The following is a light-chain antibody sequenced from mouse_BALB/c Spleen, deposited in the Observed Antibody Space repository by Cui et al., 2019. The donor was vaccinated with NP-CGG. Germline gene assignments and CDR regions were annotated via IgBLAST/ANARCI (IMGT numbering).Light chain of an antibody. V-gene: IGLV1*01. Sequence: QAVVTHESAPTTSPGETVTLICRSSTGSDTSNNYDNWVQEKPVHLFTGLIGGTNNRAPGVPARFSGSLIGDKAALTITGAQTEDEAIYFCALWYSNHWVFGGGTKLTVL. CDR3: ALWYSNHWV. CDR2: GTN. J-gene: IGLJ1*01. CDR1: TGSDTSNNY.